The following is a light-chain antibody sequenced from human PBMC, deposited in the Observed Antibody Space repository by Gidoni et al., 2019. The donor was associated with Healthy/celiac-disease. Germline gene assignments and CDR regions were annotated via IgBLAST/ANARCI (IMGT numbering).Light chain of an antibody. CDR1: SSDVGGYNY. Sequence: QSALTQPRSVSGSPGQSVTISCTGTSSDVGGYNYVSWYQQHPGKAPKLMIYDGSKRPSGVPDRFSGSKSGNTASLTISGLQAEDEADYYCCSYAGSYTFPYVFGTGTKVTVL. J-gene: IGLJ1*01. V-gene: IGLV2-11*01. CDR2: DGS. CDR3: CSYAGSYTFPYV.